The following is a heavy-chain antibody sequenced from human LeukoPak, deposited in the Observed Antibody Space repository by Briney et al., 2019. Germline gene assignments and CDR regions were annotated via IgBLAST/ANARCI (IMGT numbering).Heavy chain of an antibody. Sequence: GGSLRLSCAASGFTFSSYAMSWVRQAPGKGLEWVSTFSGSGGSTYYADSVKGRFTISRDDSKNTLYLQMNSLRAEDTAVYYCAKALYGDYGRFDYWGQGTLVTVSS. CDR1: GFTFSSYA. CDR3: AKALYGDYGRFDY. D-gene: IGHD4-17*01. CDR2: FSGSGGST. J-gene: IGHJ4*02. V-gene: IGHV3-23*01.